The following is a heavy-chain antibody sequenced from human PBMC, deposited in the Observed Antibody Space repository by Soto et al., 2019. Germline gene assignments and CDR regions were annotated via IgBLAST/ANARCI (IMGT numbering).Heavy chain of an antibody. Sequence: QVQLVQSGAEVKKPGSSVKVSCKASGGTFSSYTISWVRQAPGQGLEWMGRIIPILGIANYAQKFQGRVTITAEKSTSTDYMELSSLRSEDTAVYYCARDHYSGGSCYLDFDYWGQGTLVTVSS. CDR1: GGTFSSYT. J-gene: IGHJ4*02. CDR3: ARDHYSGGSCYLDFDY. D-gene: IGHD2-15*01. CDR2: IIPILGIA. V-gene: IGHV1-69*08.